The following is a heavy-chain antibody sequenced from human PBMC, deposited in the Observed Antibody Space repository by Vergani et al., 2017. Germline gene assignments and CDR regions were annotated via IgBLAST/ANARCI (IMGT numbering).Heavy chain of an antibody. CDR3: AKVGLLATDDAFDI. V-gene: IGHV3-43*01. CDR2: ISWDGGSK. J-gene: IGHJ3*02. D-gene: IGHD4/OR15-4a*01. Sequence: EVQLVESGGVVVQPGGSLRLSCAASGFTFDAYTMHWVRQAPGKGLESVSLISWDGGSKYYADSVKGRFTISRDNSKNSLYLQMNSLRTEDTALYYCAKVGLLATDDAFDIWGQGTMVTVSS. CDR1: GFTFDAYT.